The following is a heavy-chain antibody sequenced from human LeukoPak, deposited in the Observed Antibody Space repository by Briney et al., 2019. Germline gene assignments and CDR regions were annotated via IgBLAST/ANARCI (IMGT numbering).Heavy chain of an antibody. Sequence: RGGSLQISCQGSGSLFTSYWIGWVRQLPGKGLEWMGIIYPGGSDTTYSPSFQGQVTISADKSISIAYLQWSSLKASDTAMYYCARRDGYCSSTSCYADYYYGMDVWGQGTTVTVSS. CDR3: ARRDGYCSSTSCYADYYYGMDV. D-gene: IGHD2-2*01. CDR2: IYPGGSDT. V-gene: IGHV5-51*01. CDR1: GSLFTSYW. J-gene: IGHJ6*02.